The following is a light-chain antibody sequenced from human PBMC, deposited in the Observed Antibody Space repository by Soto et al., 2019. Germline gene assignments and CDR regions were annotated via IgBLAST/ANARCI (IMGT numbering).Light chain of an antibody. J-gene: IGLJ2*01. V-gene: IGLV1-40*01. CDR2: ANT. Sequence: QPVLTQPPSVSGAPGQRVTISCTGSSSNIGAGYDVHWYQQLPGTAPKLLIYANTNRPSGVPDRFSGSKSGTSASLAITGLQAEDEADYYCVSYAGINNLRAFGGGTKLTVL. CDR1: SSNIGAGYD. CDR3: VSYAGINNLRA.